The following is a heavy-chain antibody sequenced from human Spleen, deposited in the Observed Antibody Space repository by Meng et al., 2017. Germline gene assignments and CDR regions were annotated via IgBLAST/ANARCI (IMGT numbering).Heavy chain of an antibody. V-gene: IGHV1-18*01. D-gene: IGHD3-22*01. J-gene: IGHJ3*02. CDR3: ARGKYYYDSSGYPDAFDI. CDR2: ISAFNDNI. Sequence: ASVNVPCKASGYTFTSYGIYWVLQAPGQGLEWMGWISAFNDNINYAQKFQGRVTMTTDTSTSTACMELRSLRSDDTAVYYCARGKYYYDSSGYPDAFDIWGQGTMVTVSS. CDR1: GYTFTSYG.